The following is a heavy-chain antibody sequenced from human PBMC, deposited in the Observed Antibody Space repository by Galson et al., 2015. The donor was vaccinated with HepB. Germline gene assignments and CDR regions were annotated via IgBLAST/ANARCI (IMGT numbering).Heavy chain of an antibody. CDR3: ARVKYYYGSGYFDY. CDR2: IYYSGST. Sequence: ETLSLTCTVSGGSISSSSYYWGWIRQPPGKGLEWIGSIYYSGSTYYNPSLKSRVTISVDTSKNQFSLKLSSVTAADTAVYYCARVKYYYGSGYFDYWGQGTLVTVSS. J-gene: IGHJ4*02. V-gene: IGHV4-39*07. D-gene: IGHD3-10*01. CDR1: GGSISSSSYY.